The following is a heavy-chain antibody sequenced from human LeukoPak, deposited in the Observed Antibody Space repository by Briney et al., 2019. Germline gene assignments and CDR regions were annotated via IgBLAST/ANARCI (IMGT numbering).Heavy chain of an antibody. CDR1: GYSISSGYY. V-gene: IGHV4-38-2*01. J-gene: IGHJ6*03. Sequence: SETLSLTCAVSGYSISSGYYWGWIRQPPGKGLEWIGSIYHSGSTYYDPSLKSRVTISVDTSKNQFSLKLSSVTAADTAVYYCARGSYYYYCMDVWGRGTTVTVSS. CDR3: ARGSYYYYCMDV. CDR2: IYHSGST. D-gene: IGHD1-26*01.